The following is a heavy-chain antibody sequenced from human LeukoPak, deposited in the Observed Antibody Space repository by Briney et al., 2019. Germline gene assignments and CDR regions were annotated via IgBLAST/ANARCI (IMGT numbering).Heavy chain of an antibody. CDR1: GYSFSRYG. J-gene: IGHJ4*02. Sequence: ASVKVSCKASGYSFSRYGITWVRQAPGQGLEWMGMIYPSDGSTSYAQKFQGRVTVTRDTSTSTVHMELSGLRSEDTAVYYCARDQEAFDYWGQGTLVTVSS. CDR2: IYPSDGST. V-gene: IGHV1-46*01. CDR3: ARDQEAFDY.